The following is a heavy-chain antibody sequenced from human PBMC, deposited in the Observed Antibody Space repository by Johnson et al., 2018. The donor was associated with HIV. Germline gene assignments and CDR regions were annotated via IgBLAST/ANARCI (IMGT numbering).Heavy chain of an antibody. J-gene: IGHJ3*02. CDR2: IRYDGSNK. Sequence: QVQLVESGGGVVQPGRSLRLSCAASGFTFSSYGMHWVRQAPGKGLEWVAFIRYDGSNKYYVDSVKGRFTISSDNAKNSLYLQMNSLRAEDTAVYYCARGGKRVMAAFDIWGQGTMVTVSS. V-gene: IGHV3-33*01. D-gene: IGHD3-16*01. CDR1: GFTFSSYG. CDR3: ARGGKRVMAAFDI.